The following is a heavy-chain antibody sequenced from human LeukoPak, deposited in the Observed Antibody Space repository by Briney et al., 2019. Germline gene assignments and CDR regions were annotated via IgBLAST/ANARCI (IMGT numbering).Heavy chain of an antibody. V-gene: IGHV3-9*01. D-gene: IGHD3-10*01. J-gene: IGHJ4*02. CDR3: AKDESAGIRGNFDY. CDR1: GFTFDDYA. CDR2: ISWNSGSI. Sequence: PGGSLRLSCAASGFTFDDYAMHWVRQAPGKGLEWVSGISWNSGSIGYADSVKGRFTISRDNAKNSLYLQMNSLRAEDTALYYCAKDESAGIRGNFDYWGQGTLVTVSS.